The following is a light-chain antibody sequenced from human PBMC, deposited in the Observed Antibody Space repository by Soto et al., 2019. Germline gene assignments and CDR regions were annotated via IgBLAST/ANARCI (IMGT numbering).Light chain of an antibody. CDR3: SSYRASSTLDV. CDR1: SSDVGGYNY. CDR2: DVS. J-gene: IGLJ1*01. V-gene: IGLV2-14*01. Sequence: QSVPTQPASVSGSPGQSITISCTGTSSDVGGYNYVSWYQQHPGKAPKLMIYDVSNRPSGVSNRFSGSKSGNTASLTISGLQAEDEADYYCSSYRASSTLDVFGTGTKVTVL.